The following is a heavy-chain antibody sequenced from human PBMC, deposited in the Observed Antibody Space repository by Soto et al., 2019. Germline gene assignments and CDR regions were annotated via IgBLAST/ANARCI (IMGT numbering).Heavy chain of an antibody. V-gene: IGHV4-39*01. D-gene: IGHD3-10*01. CDR3: ARFPRRFGELYYFDY. J-gene: IGHJ4*02. CDR2: IYYSGST. CDR1: GGSISSSSYY. Sequence: QLQLQESGPGLVKPSETLSLTCTVSGGSISSSSYYWGWIRQPPGKGLEWIGSIYYSGSTYYNPSLKSRVTLSVDTSKNQFSLKLSSVTAADTAVYYCARFPRRFGELYYFDYWGQGTLVTVSS.